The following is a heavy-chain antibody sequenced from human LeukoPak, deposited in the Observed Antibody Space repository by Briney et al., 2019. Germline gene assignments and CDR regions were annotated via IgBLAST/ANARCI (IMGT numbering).Heavy chain of an antibody. CDR1: GYTFTSNY. J-gene: IGHJ4*02. V-gene: IGHV1-46*01. CDR3: ARDQEGFDY. Sequence: ASVKVSCKASGYTFTSNYVHWVRQAPGQGLEWMGMIYPRDGSTSYAQKFQGRVTVTRDTSTSTVHMELSGLRSEDTAVYYCARDQEGFDYWGQGTLVTVSS. CDR2: IYPRDGST.